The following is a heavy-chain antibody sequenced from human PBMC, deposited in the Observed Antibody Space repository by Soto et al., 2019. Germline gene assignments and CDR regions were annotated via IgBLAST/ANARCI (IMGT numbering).Heavy chain of an antibody. D-gene: IGHD1-20*01. CDR2: ISYDGSNK. V-gene: IGHV3-30-3*01. J-gene: IGHJ6*02. CDR3: ARDRGKYNWIHYPYYYYGMDV. CDR1: GFTFSSYA. Sequence: QVQLVESGGGVVQPGRSLRLSCAASGFTFSSYAMHWVRQAPGKGLEWVAVISYDGSNKYYADSVKGRFTISRDNSKNTLYLQMNSLRAEDTAVYYCARDRGKYNWIHYPYYYYGMDVWGQGTTVTVSS.